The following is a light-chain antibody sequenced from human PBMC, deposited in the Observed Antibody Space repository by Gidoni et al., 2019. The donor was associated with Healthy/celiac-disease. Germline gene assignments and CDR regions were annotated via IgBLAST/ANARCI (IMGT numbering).Light chain of an antibody. V-gene: IGKV1-13*02. CDR1: QVISSA. CDR2: DAS. CDR3: QQFNSYPIT. J-gene: IGKJ5*01. Sequence: AIQLTQSPSSLPASVGDRVTITCRASQVISSALAWYQQKPGKAPKLLIYDASSLESGVPSRFSGSGSGTDFTLTISSLQPEDFATYYCQQFNSYPITFGQGTRLEIK.